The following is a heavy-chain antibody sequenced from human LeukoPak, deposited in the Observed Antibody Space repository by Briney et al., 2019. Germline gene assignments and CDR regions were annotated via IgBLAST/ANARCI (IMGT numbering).Heavy chain of an antibody. CDR3: ARSDGIVATISDY. CDR1: GYIFTSYD. Sequence: GASVKVSCKASGYIFTSYDINWVRQATGQGLEWMGWMNPNSDNTGYAQKFQGRVTMTRNTSISTAYMELSSLRSEDTAVYYCARSDGIVATISDYWGQGTLVTVSS. V-gene: IGHV1-8*01. J-gene: IGHJ4*02. CDR2: MNPNSDNT. D-gene: IGHD5-12*01.